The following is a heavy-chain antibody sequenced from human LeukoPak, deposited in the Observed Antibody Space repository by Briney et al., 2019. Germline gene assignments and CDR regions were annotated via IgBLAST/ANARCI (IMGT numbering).Heavy chain of an antibody. CDR1: GYTFTGYY. D-gene: IGHD1-26*01. V-gene: IGHV1-2*06. CDR2: NNPNSGCT. CDR3: ARVGWPLEYAFDI. J-gene: IGHJ3*02. Sequence: ASVKVSCKASGYTFTGYYTHWVRQAPGQGLEWMGRNNPNSGCTNYAKKFQGRVTMTRDTSISTAYMELSRLRSDDTAVYYCARVGWPLEYAFDIWGQGTMVTVS.